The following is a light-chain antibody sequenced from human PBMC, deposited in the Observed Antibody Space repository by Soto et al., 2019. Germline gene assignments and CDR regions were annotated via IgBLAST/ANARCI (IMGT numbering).Light chain of an antibody. J-gene: IGKJ1*01. CDR2: GAS. V-gene: IGKV3-15*01. CDR1: QSLGSN. Sequence: EVVMTQSPATLSVSPGQTATLSCRASQSLGSNLAWYQQKPGQAPRLLIYGASTRAAGIPPRFSGSGSGTEFSLTISSLQAEDVAVYYCQQYYSTPPLFGQGTKVDIK. CDR3: QQYYSTPPL.